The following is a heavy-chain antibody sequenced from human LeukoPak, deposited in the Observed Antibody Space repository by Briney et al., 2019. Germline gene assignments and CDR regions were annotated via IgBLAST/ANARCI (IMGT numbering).Heavy chain of an antibody. CDR3: ARSSLGTITAGPFDY. CDR1: GYTFSSYG. V-gene: IGHV1-18*01. D-gene: IGHD5-12*01. CDR2: ISGYNGNT. J-gene: IGHJ4*02. Sequence: ASVKVSCKASGYTFSSYGIAWVRQAPGQGLEWMGGISGYNGNTNYARKLQGRVSMTTDTSTTTAYMELRSLTSDDTALYYCARSSLGTITAGPFDYWGQGTLVTVSS.